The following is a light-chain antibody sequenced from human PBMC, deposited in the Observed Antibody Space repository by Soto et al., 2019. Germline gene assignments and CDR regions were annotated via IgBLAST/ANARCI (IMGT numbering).Light chain of an antibody. CDR3: QVWDDNSDHQV. J-gene: IGLJ1*01. CDR2: DDT. V-gene: IGLV3-21*02. CDR1: NIGSKG. Sequence: SYELTQSPSVSVAPGQTARISCGGDNIGSKGVHWYQQKAGQAPVVVVYDDTDRPSGIPDRFSGSNSGNTATLIISGVEAGDEADYYCQVWDDNSDHQVFGTGTKVTVL.